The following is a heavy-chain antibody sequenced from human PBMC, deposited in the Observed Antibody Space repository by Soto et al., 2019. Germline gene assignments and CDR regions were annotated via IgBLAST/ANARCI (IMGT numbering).Heavy chain of an antibody. CDR3: AADFPYSSQNWFDP. J-gene: IGHJ5*02. D-gene: IGHD6-19*01. Sequence: ASVKVSCKASGFTFTSSAVQWVRQARGQRLEWIGWIVVGSGNTNYAQKFQERVTITRDMSTSTAYMELSSLRSEDTAVYYCAADFPYSSQNWFDPWGQGTLVTVSS. CDR2: IVVGSGNT. CDR1: GFTFTSSA. V-gene: IGHV1-58*01.